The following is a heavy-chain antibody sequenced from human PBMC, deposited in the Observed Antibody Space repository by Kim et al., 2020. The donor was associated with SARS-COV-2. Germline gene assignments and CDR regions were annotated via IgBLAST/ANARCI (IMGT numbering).Heavy chain of an antibody. D-gene: IGHD4-4*01. J-gene: IGHJ4*02. Sequence: IYYADTVGGRFTISRDTDKNTLFLQMSSLRAEDTAVYYCARGPNYSPFDYWGQGTLVTVSS. CDR3: ARGPNYSPFDY. CDR2: I. V-gene: IGHV3-48*03.